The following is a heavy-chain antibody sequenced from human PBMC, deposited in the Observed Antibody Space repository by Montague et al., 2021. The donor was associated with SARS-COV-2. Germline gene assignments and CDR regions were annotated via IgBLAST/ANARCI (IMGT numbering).Heavy chain of an antibody. CDR3: ATEAIAAAGTLGGYDY. J-gene: IGHJ4*02. V-gene: IGHV1-24*01. CDR2: FDPEDGET. CDR1: GYTLTELS. D-gene: IGHD6-13*01. Sequence: SVKVSCKVSGYTLTELSMHWVRQAPGKGLERMGGFDPEDGETIYAQKFQGRVTMTGDTPTDTAYMELSSLRSEDTALYYCATEAIAAAGTLGGYDYWGQGTLVTVSS.